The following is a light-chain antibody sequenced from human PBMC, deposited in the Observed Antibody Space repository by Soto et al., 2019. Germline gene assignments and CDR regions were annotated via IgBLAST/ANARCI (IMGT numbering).Light chain of an antibody. CDR2: AVS. CDR1: SSDVGGYKY. J-gene: IGLJ1*01. Sequence: QSVLTQPASVSGSPGQSITISCTGTSSDVGGYKYVSWYQQHPGKAPKLMIYAVSNRPSGVSNRFSGSKSGNTASLTISGLQAEDEADYYCSSYTSGSIYVFGAGTKVTVL. V-gene: IGLV2-14*01. CDR3: SSYTSGSIYV.